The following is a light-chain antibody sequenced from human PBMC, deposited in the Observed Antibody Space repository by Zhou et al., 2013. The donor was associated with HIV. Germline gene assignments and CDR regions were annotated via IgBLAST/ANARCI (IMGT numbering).Light chain of an antibody. J-gene: IGKJ1*01. Sequence: EIVLTQSPGTLSLSPGERATLSCRASQSVSSNSLAWYRQKPGQAPRLLIYDASSRAAGIPDRFSGSGSGTDFTLTISSLQPEDFATYYCLQDNNYPRTFGQGTKVEI. CDR1: QSVSSNS. V-gene: IGKV3D-20*02. CDR3: LQDNNYPRT. CDR2: DAS.